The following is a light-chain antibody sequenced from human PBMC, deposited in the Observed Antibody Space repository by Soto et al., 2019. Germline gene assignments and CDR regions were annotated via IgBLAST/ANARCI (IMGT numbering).Light chain of an antibody. CDR3: QQRSNWPST. V-gene: IGKV3-11*01. CDR1: QSVSSY. CDR2: DAS. Sequence: IVLTQSPATLSLSPGERATLSCRASQSVSSYLAWYQQKPGQAPRLLIYDASNRATGIPARFSGSGSGTDFTLTITRLEPEDFAVYYCQQRSNWPSTFGGGTKVEIK. J-gene: IGKJ4*01.